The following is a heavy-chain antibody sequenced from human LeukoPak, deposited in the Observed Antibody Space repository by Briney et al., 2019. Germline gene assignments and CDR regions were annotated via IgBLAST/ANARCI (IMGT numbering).Heavy chain of an antibody. CDR3: ARGPTEVGAIHYYYYGMDV. J-gene: IGHJ6*02. D-gene: IGHD1-26*01. CDR2: ISYGGSNK. Sequence: PGGSLRLSCAASGFTFSSYAVHWVSQAPGKGLEWVAVISYGGSNKYYADSVKGRFTISRDNSKNTPYLQMNSLRAEDTAVYYCARGPTEVGAIHYYYYGMDVWGQGTTFTVSS. CDR1: GFTFSSYA. V-gene: IGHV3-30-3*01.